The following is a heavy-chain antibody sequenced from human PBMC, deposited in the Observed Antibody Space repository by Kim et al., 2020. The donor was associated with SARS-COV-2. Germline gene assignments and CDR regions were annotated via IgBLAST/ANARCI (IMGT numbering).Heavy chain of an antibody. CDR2: IYYSGST. CDR3: ARAPAGFLEWGGFFYYMDV. CDR1: GGSISSYY. D-gene: IGHD3-3*01. Sequence: SETLSLTCTVSGGSISSYYWSWIRQPPGKGLEWIGYIYYSGSTNYNPSLKSRVTISVDTSKNQFSLKLSSVTAADTAVYYCARAPAGFLEWGGFFYYMDVWGKGTTVTVSS. J-gene: IGHJ6*03. V-gene: IGHV4-59*01.